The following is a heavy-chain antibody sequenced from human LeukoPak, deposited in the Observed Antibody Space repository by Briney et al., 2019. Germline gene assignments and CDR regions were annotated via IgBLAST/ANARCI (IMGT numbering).Heavy chain of an antibody. CDR3: AREQGMVVADAFDI. J-gene: IGHJ3*02. V-gene: IGHV1-18*01. D-gene: IGHD2-15*01. CDR2: ISAYNGNT. CDR1: GYTFTSYG. Sequence: ASVKVSCKASGYTFTSYGISWVRQAPGQGLEWMGWISAYNGNTNYAQKLQGRVTMTTDTSTSTAYMELRSLRSDDTAVYYCAREQGMVVADAFDIWGQGTMVTVSS.